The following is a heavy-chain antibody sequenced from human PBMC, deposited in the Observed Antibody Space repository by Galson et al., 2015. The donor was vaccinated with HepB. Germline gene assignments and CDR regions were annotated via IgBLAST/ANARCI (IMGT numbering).Heavy chain of an antibody. V-gene: IGHV3-33*08. CDR2: IYYDGSKK. CDR3: ARDNSPLGYYYGMDV. CDR1: GFTFSSYG. Sequence: SLRLSCAASGFTFSSYGMHWVRQAPGKGLEWVAVIYYDGSKKYYAGSVKGRFTISRDNSKNTLYLQMNSLRVEDTAVYYCARDNSPLGYYYGMDVWGQGTTVSVSS. D-gene: IGHD3-22*01. J-gene: IGHJ6*02.